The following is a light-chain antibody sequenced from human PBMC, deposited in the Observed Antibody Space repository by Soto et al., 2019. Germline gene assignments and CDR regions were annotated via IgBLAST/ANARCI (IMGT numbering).Light chain of an antibody. CDR1: QSVSSNF. V-gene: IGKV3-20*01. J-gene: IGKJ2*01. CDR3: QQYGSSPDT. Sequence: DIVLTQSPGTLSLSPGERATLSCMASQSVSSNFLAWYQQRPGQSPRLLIYGASSRATGIPDRFSGSGSWTDFPLTISRLEPEDFAVYYCQQYGSSPDTFGQGTKRE. CDR2: GAS.